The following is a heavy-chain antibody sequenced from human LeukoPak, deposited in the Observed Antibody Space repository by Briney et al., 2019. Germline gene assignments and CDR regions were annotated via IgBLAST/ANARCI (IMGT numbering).Heavy chain of an antibody. V-gene: IGHV4-59*01. D-gene: IGHD4-17*01. J-gene: IGHJ2*01. CDR1: GGSISSSY. CDR3: ARDYGDIPPDWYYDL. CDR2: IYYTGSI. Sequence: NPSETLSLTCTVSGGSISSSYWSWIRQPPGKGLEWIGYIYYTGSITYNPSLKSRVTISVDTSKNQFSLKLRSVTAADTAVYYCARDYGDIPPDWYYDLWGRGTLVTVSS.